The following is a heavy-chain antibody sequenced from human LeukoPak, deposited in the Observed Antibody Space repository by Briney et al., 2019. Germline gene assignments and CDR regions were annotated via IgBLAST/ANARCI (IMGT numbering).Heavy chain of an antibody. CDR3: ARDRQEAGMRVSSSEY. CDR1: GGAISSYY. J-gene: IGHJ4*02. V-gene: IGHV4-59*01. Sequence: SSETLSLTCTVSGGAISSYYWSWIRQPPGKGLEWIGYVYYSGSTNYNSSLKSRVTISVDTSKNQFSLKLSSVTTADTAVYYCARDRQEAGMRVSSSEYWGQGTPVTVSS. CDR2: VYYSGST. D-gene: IGHD6-13*01.